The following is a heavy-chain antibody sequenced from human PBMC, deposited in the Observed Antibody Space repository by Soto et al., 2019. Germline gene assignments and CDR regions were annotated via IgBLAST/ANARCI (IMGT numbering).Heavy chain of an antibody. Sequence: PSETLSLTCAVYGGSFSGYYWSWIRQPPGKGLEWIGGINHSGSTNYNPSLKSRVTISVDTSKNQFSLKLSSVTAADTAVYYCARGQGRGGSYYIRRIYYFDYWGQGTLVTVSS. D-gene: IGHD1-26*01. CDR2: INHSGST. J-gene: IGHJ4*02. CDR3: ARGQGRGGSYYIRRIYYFDY. CDR1: GGSFSGYY. V-gene: IGHV4-34*01.